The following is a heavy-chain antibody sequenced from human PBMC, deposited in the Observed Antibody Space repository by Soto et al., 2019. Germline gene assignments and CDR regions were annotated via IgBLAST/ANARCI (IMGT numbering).Heavy chain of an antibody. CDR1: GDTFNTHT. V-gene: IGHV1-69*02. Sequence: QVHLVQFGSEVRKPGSSVRVSCTASGDTFNTHTISWVRQAPGLGLEWMGRIIPMLGMSNSPPKFQGRVSINADKTTSTVYMALSRLTSDDTAVYYCATNYGSGSTHFDYWGQGTLVTVSS. D-gene: IGHD3-10*01. CDR2: IIPMLGMS. J-gene: IGHJ4*02. CDR3: ATNYGSGSTHFDY.